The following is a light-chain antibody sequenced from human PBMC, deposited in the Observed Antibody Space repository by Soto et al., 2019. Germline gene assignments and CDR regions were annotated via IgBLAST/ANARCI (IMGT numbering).Light chain of an antibody. J-gene: IGKJ2*01. CDR1: QSISSW. Sequence: DIQMTQSPSTLSASVGDRVTITCRASQSISSWLAWYQQKPGKAPNLLIYKASTLESGVPSRFSGSGSGTEFTLTISSLQPDDFATYYCQQYDNYRYTFGQGTKLEIK. V-gene: IGKV1-5*03. CDR3: QQYDNYRYT. CDR2: KAS.